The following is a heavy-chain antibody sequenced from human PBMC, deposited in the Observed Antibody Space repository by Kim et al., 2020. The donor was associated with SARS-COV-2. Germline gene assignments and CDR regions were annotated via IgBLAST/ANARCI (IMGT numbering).Heavy chain of an antibody. CDR3: AEDARYVPPSAAFFDR. Sequence: GGSLRLSCAGSGFSFSSYGLNWVRQTPGKGLEWVSSITGHGRTAYYVDSVTGRFTISRDDIKNTVVLQMNSLRGDDTAIYYCAEDARYVPPSAAFFDRWG. CDR1: GFSFSSYG. J-gene: IGHJ4*01. V-gene: IGHV3-23*01. CDR2: ITGHGRTA. D-gene: IGHD3-10*02.